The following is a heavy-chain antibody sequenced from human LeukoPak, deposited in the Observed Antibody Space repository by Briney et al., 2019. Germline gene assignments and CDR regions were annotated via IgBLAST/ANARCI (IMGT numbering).Heavy chain of an antibody. CDR2: IKWNGGST. V-gene: IGHV3-20*04. CDR3: AREGLGSCSSTSCWNYYYYYMDV. Sequence: GGSLRLSCAASGFTFDDYGMSWVRQTPGKGLEWVAGIKWNGGSTGYADSVKGRFTISRDNAKNSLYLQMNSLRAEDTALYYCAREGLGSCSSTSCWNYYYYYMDVWGKGTTVTVSS. CDR1: GFTFDDYG. J-gene: IGHJ6*03. D-gene: IGHD2-2*01.